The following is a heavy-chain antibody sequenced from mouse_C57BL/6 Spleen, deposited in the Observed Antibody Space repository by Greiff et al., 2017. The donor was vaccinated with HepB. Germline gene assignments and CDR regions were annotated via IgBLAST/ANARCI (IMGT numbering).Heavy chain of an antibody. J-gene: IGHJ2*01. CDR1: GYAFSSSW. V-gene: IGHV1-82*01. CDR2: IYPGDGDT. Sequence: VQLQESGPELVKPGASVKISCKASGYAFSSSWMNWVKQRPGKGLEWIGRIYPGDGDTNYNGKFKGKATLTADKSSSTAYMQLSSLTSEDSAVYFCARFLFDYWGQGTTLTVSS. CDR3: ARFLFDY.